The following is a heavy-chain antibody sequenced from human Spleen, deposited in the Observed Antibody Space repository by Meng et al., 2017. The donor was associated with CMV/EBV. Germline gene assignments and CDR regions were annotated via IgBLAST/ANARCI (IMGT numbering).Heavy chain of an antibody. CDR2: INHSGST. V-gene: IGHV4-34*01. J-gene: IGHJ4*02. Sequence: QVQLQEWGAGLLKPPETLSLPCAFYGGSFSGYYWSWIRQPPGKGLEWIGEINHSGSTNYNPSLKSRVTISVDTSKNQLSLKLSSVTAADTAVYYCARAYYYDSSGYMDYWGQGTLVTVSS. CDR1: GGSFSGYY. D-gene: IGHD3-22*01. CDR3: ARAYYYDSSGYMDY.